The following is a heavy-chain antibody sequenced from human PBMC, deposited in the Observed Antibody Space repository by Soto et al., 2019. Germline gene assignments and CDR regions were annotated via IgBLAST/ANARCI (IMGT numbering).Heavy chain of an antibody. CDR1: GYSFTSYW. CDR2: IYPGDSDT. J-gene: IGHJ5*02. CDR3: ARRDCGGDCYSGWFDP. V-gene: IGHV5-51*01. D-gene: IGHD2-21*02. Sequence: GASLKISCKGSGYSFTSYWIGWVRQMPGKGLEWMGIIYPGDSDTRYSPSFQGQVTISADKSINTAYLQWSSLKASDTAMYYCARRDCGGDCYSGWFDPWGQGTLVTVSS.